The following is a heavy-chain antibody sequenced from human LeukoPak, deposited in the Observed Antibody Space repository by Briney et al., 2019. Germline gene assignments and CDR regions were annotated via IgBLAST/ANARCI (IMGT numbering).Heavy chain of an antibody. V-gene: IGHV3-23*01. J-gene: IGHJ4*02. Sequence: PGGSLRLSCAASGFTFRNYAMSWVRQTPGKGLEWVPGISGSGETTYYADSVKGRFTISRDNSKNTLFLQMNSLRTEDTAVYYCAKETHSIGWSFDSWGQGTLVTVSS. D-gene: IGHD6-19*01. CDR1: GFTFRNYA. CDR3: AKETHSIGWSFDS. CDR2: ISGSGETT.